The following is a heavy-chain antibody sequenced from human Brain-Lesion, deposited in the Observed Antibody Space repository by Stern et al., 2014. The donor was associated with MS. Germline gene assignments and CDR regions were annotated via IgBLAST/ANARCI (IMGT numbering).Heavy chain of an antibody. J-gene: IGHJ4*02. V-gene: IGHV3-74*01. CDR1: GFTFSGYW. D-gene: IGHD3-10*01. CDR3: ARDLQSHVSGHFDY. CDR2: INSDGSGT. Sequence: EVQLVESGGGLIQPGGSLRLSCAASGFTFSGYWMHWGRQAPGKGLGWVSRINSDGSGTSDGAAVKGRVTISRDNAKNTPNLQMNSLRVEDTSVYYCARDLQSHVSGHFDYWGQGTLVTVSS.